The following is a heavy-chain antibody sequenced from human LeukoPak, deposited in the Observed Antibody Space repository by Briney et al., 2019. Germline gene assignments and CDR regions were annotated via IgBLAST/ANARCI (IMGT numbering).Heavy chain of an antibody. CDR2: IKQDGSEK. V-gene: IGHV3-7*01. D-gene: IGHD3-10*01. J-gene: IGHJ4*02. CDR3: ARGSGKY. Sequence: GGSLRLSCAASGFTFSSYGMSWVRQAPGKGLEWVANIKQDGSEKYYEDSVKGRFTISRDNAKNSLYLQMNSLRAEDTAGYYCARGSGKYWGQGTLVTVSS. CDR1: GFTFSSYG.